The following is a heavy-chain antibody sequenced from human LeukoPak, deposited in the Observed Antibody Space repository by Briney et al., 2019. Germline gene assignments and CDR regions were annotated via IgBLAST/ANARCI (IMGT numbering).Heavy chain of an antibody. Sequence: SETLSLTCIVSGGSISGSNYYWGWIRQPPWMGLEWIGSIFYSGRTYFNPSLKSRVTISVDTSKNQFSLRLSSVTAADTAVYYCARHEEEDGYNAKTLDYWGQGALVTVSS. V-gene: IGHV4-39*01. CDR2: IFYSGRT. CDR1: GGSISGSNYY. CDR3: ARHEEEDGYNAKTLDY. D-gene: IGHD5-24*01. J-gene: IGHJ4*02.